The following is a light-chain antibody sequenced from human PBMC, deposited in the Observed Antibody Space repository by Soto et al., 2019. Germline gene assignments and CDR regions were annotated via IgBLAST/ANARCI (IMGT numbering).Light chain of an antibody. CDR2: GAS. J-gene: IGKJ5*01. V-gene: IGKV3-15*01. CDR1: QSVSSN. Sequence: EIVLTQSPGTLSLSPGDRATLSCRASQSVSSNLAWYQQKPGQAPRLLIYGASTRATGIPARFSGSGSGTEFTLTISSLQSEDFAVYYCQQYNNWPPIPFGQGTRLEIK. CDR3: QQYNNWPPIP.